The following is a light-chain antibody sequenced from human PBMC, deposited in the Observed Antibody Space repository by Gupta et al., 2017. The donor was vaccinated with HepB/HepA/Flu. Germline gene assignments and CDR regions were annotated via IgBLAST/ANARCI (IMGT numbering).Light chain of an antibody. CDR2: RNN. V-gene: IGLV1-47*01. CDR1: SSNIGSNY. J-gene: IGLJ1*01. Sequence: QSVLPQPPSASGTPGQRVTISCTGSSSNIGSNYVYWYQQLPGTAPKLLIYRNNQRPSGVTDRFSGSKSGTSASLAISGLRSEDEADYYCAAWDDSLSGFYVFGTGTKVTVL. CDR3: AAWDDSLSGFYV.